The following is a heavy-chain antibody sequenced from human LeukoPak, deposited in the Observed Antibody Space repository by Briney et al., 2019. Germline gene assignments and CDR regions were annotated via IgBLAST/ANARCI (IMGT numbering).Heavy chain of an antibody. CDR2: LSGGGDSR. CDR3: AKAVRSMVTGGGYFDS. V-gene: IGHV3-23*01. CDR1: GFAFSNYA. J-gene: IGHJ4*02. Sequence: GGSLRLSCAASGFAFSNYAMSWVRQAPGKGLEWVSSLSGGGDSRYYADSVMGRFTISRDNSKNTLYLQMNSLRAEDTAAYYCAKAVRSMVTGGGYFDSWGQGTLVTVSS. D-gene: IGHD3-10*01.